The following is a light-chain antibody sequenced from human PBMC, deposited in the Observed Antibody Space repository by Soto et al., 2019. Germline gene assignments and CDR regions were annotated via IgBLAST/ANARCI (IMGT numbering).Light chain of an antibody. CDR1: HGSSSW. V-gene: IGKV1-12*01. Sequence: DVQMTQAPSSLSASIAVSVTLSCRARHGSSSWLAWYQQKPGKAPKLLIYAASSLQSGVPARFSGSGSGTDFTLTISRLQPEDFATYYCQQDCSYPWTFGQGTKVDIK. CDR2: AAS. J-gene: IGKJ1*01. CDR3: QQDCSYPWT.